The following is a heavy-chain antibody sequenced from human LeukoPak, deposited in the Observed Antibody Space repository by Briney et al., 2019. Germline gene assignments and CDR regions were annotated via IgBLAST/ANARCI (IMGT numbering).Heavy chain of an antibody. Sequence: GGSLRLSCAASGFTFSSYWMTWVRQAPGKGLEWVANIKGDGSEKYYVDSVKGRFTISRDSAKNSLFLQMNSLRAEDTALYFCARDPDRSGWSTFEYWGQGTLVTVSS. J-gene: IGHJ4*02. V-gene: IGHV3-7*01. CDR3: ARDPDRSGWSTFEY. CDR1: GFTFSSYW. D-gene: IGHD6-19*01. CDR2: IKGDGSEK.